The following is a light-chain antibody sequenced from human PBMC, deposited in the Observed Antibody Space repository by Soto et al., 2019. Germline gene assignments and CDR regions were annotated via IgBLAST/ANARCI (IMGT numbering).Light chain of an antibody. V-gene: IGKV1-27*01. CDR2: SAF. CDR1: QGITGY. Sequence: DIQLTQSPSSLSASVGDRIIITCRVSQGITGYLNWYRQKPGKVPKLLIYSAFSVQSGVPSRFSGSGSGTDFTLSFSSLQSEDVATSYGHRTYNAPFGQGTRLDIQ. CDR3: HRTYNAP. J-gene: IGKJ5*01.